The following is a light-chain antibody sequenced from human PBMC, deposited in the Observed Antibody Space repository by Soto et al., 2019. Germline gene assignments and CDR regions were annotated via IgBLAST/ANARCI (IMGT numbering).Light chain of an antibody. CDR2: AAS. CDR1: QGIRND. J-gene: IGKJ4*01. Sequence: DIQMTQSPSSLSASVGDRVTITCRASQGIRNDLGGYQHKLGKAPERLFCAASSWQGGVPSRFSGGGSGPDFTLTIRGLQHHHFATYYCLQHYSYPLTFGGGTKVDI. V-gene: IGKV1-17*01. CDR3: LQHYSYPLT.